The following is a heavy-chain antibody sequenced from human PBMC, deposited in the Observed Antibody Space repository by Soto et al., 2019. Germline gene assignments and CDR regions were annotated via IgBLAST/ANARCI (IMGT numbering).Heavy chain of an antibody. D-gene: IGHD2-21*02. CDR2: IYYSGST. J-gene: IGHJ5*02. CDR3: ARHPSDFWFDP. CDR1: GGSISSRSYF. V-gene: IGHV4-39*01. Sequence: LSLTCTVSGGSISSRSYFWGWIRQPPGKGLEWTGSIYYSGSTYYNPSLKSRVTVSVDTSKNQFSLKLSSVTAADTAVYYCARHPSDFWFDPWGQGTLVTVSS.